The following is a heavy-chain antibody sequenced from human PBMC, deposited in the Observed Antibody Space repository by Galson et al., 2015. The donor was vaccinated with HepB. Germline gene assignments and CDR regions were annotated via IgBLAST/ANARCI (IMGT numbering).Heavy chain of an antibody. Sequence: SLRLSCAASGFTFTTYNMNWVRQAPGKGLEWVSHISSTSSIIYYADSVKGRFTISRDNAKNSLYLEMNSLRAEDTAVYYCAREWRGWVPGDYWGQGALVTVSP. CDR2: ISSTSSII. CDR1: GFTFTTYN. J-gene: IGHJ4*02. D-gene: IGHD6-19*01. V-gene: IGHV3-48*04. CDR3: AREWRGWVPGDY.